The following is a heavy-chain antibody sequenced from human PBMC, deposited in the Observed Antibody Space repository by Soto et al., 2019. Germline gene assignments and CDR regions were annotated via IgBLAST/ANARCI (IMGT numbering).Heavy chain of an antibody. CDR2: IYYSGST. CDR3: ARGYCSSTSCYEYAFDI. V-gene: IGHV4-59*08. J-gene: IGHJ3*02. Sequence: SETLSLTCTVSGGSISSYYWSWIRQPPGKGLEWIGYIYYSGSTNYNPSLKSRVTISVDTSKNQFSLKLSSVTAADTAVYYCARGYCSSTSCYEYAFDIWGQGTMVTVSS. D-gene: IGHD2-2*01. CDR1: GGSISSYY.